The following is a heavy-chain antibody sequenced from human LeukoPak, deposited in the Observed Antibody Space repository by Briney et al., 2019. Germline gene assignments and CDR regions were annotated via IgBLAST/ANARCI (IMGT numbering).Heavy chain of an antibody. D-gene: IGHD3-10*01. Sequence: GWSLRLSCAASGFTFSTSWMHWVRQAPEKGLVGVARIKSNVCSTDYSDSVKGRFTISRDDAKNSMYLPMNLRRVEAAAVYFYYAMRPDYWGRRTVVTVLS. J-gene: IGHJ4*02. CDR2: IKSNVCST. V-gene: IGHV3-74*01. CDR1: GFTFSTSW. CDR3: YAMRPDY.